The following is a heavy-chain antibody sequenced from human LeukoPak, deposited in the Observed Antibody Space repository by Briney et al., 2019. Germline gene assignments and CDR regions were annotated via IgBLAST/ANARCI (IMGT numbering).Heavy chain of an antibody. CDR3: ARGEITMVRGVPSLGY. CDR1: GGSISSYY. CDR2: IYDSGST. J-gene: IGHJ4*02. Sequence: SETLSLTCTVSGGSISSYYWSWIRQPPGKGLEWIGYIYDSGSTNYNPSLKSRVTISVDTSKNQFSLKLRSVTAVDTAVYYCARGEITMVRGVPSLGYWGQGTLVTVSS. D-gene: IGHD3-10*01. V-gene: IGHV4-59*01.